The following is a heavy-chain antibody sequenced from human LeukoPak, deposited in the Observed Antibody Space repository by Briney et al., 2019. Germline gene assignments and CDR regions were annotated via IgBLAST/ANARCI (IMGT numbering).Heavy chain of an antibody. J-gene: IGHJ5*02. CDR2: INPNSGGT. CDR1: GYTFIGYY. V-gene: IGHV1-2*02. Sequence: ASVKVSCKASGYTFIGYYMHWVRQAPGHGLEWMGWINPNSGGTNFAQKFQGRVTMTRDTSINTAYKELSSLTSDDTAVYYCARSHELNVWFDPWGQGTLVTVSS. D-gene: IGHD1-1*01. CDR3: ARSHELNVWFDP.